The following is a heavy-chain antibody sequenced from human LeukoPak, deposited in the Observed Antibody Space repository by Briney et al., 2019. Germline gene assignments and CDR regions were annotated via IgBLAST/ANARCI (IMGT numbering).Heavy chain of an antibody. J-gene: IGHJ4*02. CDR2: TAGSGAST. CDR3: ARLVGATTMIDY. Sequence: GGSLRLSCEASGFTFTNYAMSWVRQAPGQGLEWVSSTAGSGASTYYADSVKGRFTISRDNSTSTMYVQMSSLRGEDTAVYYCARLVGATTMIDYCGQGSLVTVSS. D-gene: IGHD1-26*01. V-gene: IGHV3-23*01. CDR1: GFTFTNYA.